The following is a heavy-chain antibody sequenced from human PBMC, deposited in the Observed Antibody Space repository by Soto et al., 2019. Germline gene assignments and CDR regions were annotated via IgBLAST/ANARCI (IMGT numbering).Heavy chain of an antibody. Sequence: SQTLSLTCAISGDSVSSNSAAWNWIRQSPSRGLEWLGRTYYRSKWYNDYAVSVKSRITINPDTSKNQFSLQLNSVTPEDTAVYYCARVTGSSSWYYYYGVDVWGQGTTVTVSS. J-gene: IGHJ6*02. CDR2: TYYRSKWYN. CDR1: GDSVSSNSAA. V-gene: IGHV6-1*01. CDR3: ARVTGSSSWYYYYGVDV. D-gene: IGHD6-13*01.